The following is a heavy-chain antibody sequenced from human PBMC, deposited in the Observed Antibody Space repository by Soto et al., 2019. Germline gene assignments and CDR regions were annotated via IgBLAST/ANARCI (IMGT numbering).Heavy chain of an antibody. CDR2: IKGKTDGGTT. V-gene: IGHV3-15*01. J-gene: IGHJ4*02. CDR3: TTERYSGYDYRNDY. D-gene: IGHD5-12*01. CDR1: GFTFSNAW. Sequence: PGGSLRLSCAASGFTFSNAWMSWVRQAPGKGLEWVGRIKGKTDGGTTDYAAPVKGRFTISRDDSKNTLYLQMNSLKTEDTAVYYCTTERYSGYDYRNDYWGQGTLVTVSS.